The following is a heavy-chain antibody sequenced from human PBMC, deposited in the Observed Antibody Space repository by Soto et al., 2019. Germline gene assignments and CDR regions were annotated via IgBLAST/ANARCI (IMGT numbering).Heavy chain of an antibody. D-gene: IGHD1-26*01. Sequence: ASVKVSCKASGYTFTSYGISWVRQAPGQGLEWMGWISAYNGNTNYAQKLQGRVTMTTDTSTSTAYMELRSLRSDDTAVYYCARDTTNTHSGSYHPRYFDYWGQGTLVTVSS. V-gene: IGHV1-18*01. CDR2: ISAYNGNT. CDR3: ARDTTNTHSGSYHPRYFDY. J-gene: IGHJ4*02. CDR1: GYTFTSYG.